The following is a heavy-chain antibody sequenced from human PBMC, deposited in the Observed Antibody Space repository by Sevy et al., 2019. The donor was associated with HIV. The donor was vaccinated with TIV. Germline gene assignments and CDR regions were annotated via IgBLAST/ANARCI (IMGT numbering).Heavy chain of an antibody. V-gene: IGHV3-49*03. CDR1: GFTFGDFA. D-gene: IGHD2-21*01. J-gene: IGHJ6*02. CDR2: IRSKDYGGTT. Sequence: GGSLRLSCTTSGFTFGDFAMSWFRQAPGKGLEWAGFIRSKDYGGTTEYAASVKGRFTISRDDSKNIAYMQMNSLKTEDTAVYFCTRDGGGGNILASYYYYDMDVWGQGTTVTVSS. CDR3: TRDGGGGNILASYYYYDMDV.